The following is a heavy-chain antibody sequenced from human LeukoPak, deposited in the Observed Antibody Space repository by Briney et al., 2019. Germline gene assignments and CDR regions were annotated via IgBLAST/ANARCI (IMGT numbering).Heavy chain of an antibody. CDR2: IYYSGST. V-gene: IGHV4-39*01. CDR3: AKGGATNWFDP. J-gene: IGHJ5*02. D-gene: IGHD1-26*01. Sequence: SETLSLTCTVSGGSISSSSYYWGWIRQPPGKGLEWIGSIYYSGSTYYNPSLKSRVTISVDTSKNQFSLKLSSVTAADTAVYYCAKGGATNWFDPWGQGTLVTVSS. CDR1: GGSISSSSYY.